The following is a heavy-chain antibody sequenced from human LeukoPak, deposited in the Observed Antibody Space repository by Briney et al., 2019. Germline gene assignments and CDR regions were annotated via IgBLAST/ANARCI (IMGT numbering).Heavy chain of an antibody. Sequence: GGSLRLSCAVSGFTFSGHWMNWVRQAPGRGLEWVASINQDGSQKYYVDSVKGRFTTSRDNAKNSLYLQMNSLRAEDTAVYYCAKDYRAPVVPAAIDYWGQGTLVTVSS. CDR2: INQDGSQK. J-gene: IGHJ4*02. D-gene: IGHD2-2*01. V-gene: IGHV3-7*03. CDR3: AKDYRAPVVPAAIDY. CDR1: GFTFSGHW.